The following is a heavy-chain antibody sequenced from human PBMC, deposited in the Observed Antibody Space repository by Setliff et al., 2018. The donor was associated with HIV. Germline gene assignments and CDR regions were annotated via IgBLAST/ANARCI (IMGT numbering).Heavy chain of an antibody. V-gene: IGHV4-39*01. J-gene: IGHJ4*02. CDR2: IYYSGST. CDR3: ARPSTRGYSYAVYDY. CDR1: GGSISSSSYY. D-gene: IGHD5-18*01. Sequence: SETLSLTCTVSGGSISSSSYYWGWIRQPPGKGLEWIGSIYYSGSTYYNPSLKSRVTISVDTSKNQFSLKLSSVTAADTAVYYCARPSTRGYSYAVYDYWGRGTLVTVSS.